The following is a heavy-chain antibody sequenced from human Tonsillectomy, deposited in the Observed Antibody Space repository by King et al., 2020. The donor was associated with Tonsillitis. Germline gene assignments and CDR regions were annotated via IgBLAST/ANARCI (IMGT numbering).Heavy chain of an antibody. D-gene: IGHD3-10*01. CDR1: GGTFSSYA. Sequence: QLVQSGAEVKKPGSSVKVSCKAAGGTFSSYAISWVRQAPGQGCEWMGSIIPILGITNYAQKFQGRVTITADKSTSTAYMELSSLRSEDTAVYYCVRQGADMVLDYWGQGTLVTVSS. V-gene: IGHV1-69*09. CDR3: VRQGADMVLDY. CDR2: IIPILGIT. J-gene: IGHJ4*02.